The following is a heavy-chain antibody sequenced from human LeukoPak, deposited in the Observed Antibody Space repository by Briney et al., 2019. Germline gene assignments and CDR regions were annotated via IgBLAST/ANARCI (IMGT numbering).Heavy chain of an antibody. J-gene: IGHJ4*02. CDR2: ISWNSGSI. CDR1: GFTFSSYS. D-gene: IGHD3-22*01. V-gene: IGHV3-9*01. CDR3: AKEGPYYYDSSGAVFDY. Sequence: GGSLRLSCAASGFTFSSYSMHWVRQAPGKGLEWVSGISWNSGSIGYADSVKGRFTISRDNAKNSLYLQMNSLRAEDTALYYCAKEGPYYYDSSGAVFDYWGQGTLVTVSS.